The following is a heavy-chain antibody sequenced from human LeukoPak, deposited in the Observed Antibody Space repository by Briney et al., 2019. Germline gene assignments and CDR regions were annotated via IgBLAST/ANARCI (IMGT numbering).Heavy chain of an antibody. Sequence: GGSLRLSCAASGFTVSSNYMSWVRQAPGKGLEWVSVIYSGGSTYYADSVKGRFTISRDNSKNTLYLQMNSLRAEDTAVYYCARVRVAAAGQYYFDYWGQGTLVTVSS. CDR2: IYSGGST. CDR1: GFTVSSNY. D-gene: IGHD6-13*01. CDR3: ARVRVAAAGQYYFDY. J-gene: IGHJ4*02. V-gene: IGHV3-66*01.